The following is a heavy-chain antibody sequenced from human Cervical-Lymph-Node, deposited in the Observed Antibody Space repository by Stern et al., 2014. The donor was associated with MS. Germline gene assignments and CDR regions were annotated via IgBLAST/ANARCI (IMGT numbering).Heavy chain of an antibody. V-gene: IGHV5-51*03. J-gene: IGHJ3*02. D-gene: IGHD5-18*01. CDR1: GYTFTSYW. Sequence: VQLGQSGAEVKKPGESLKLSCKASGYTFTSYWIGWVRQTPGKGLEWVGILYPGDSDTRYSPSCRGQVTISADKSISTAYLQWSSLKASDTAMYYCARRGYSYGDAFDIWGQGTMVTVSS. CDR2: LYPGDSDT. CDR3: ARRGYSYGDAFDI.